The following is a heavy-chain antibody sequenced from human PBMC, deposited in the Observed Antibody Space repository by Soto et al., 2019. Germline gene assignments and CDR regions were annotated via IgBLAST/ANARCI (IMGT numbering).Heavy chain of an antibody. CDR1: GFTFSSHA. CDR3: ARDIGPDPPAAFDI. CDR2: ISNGGGSA. J-gene: IGHJ3*02. Sequence: EVQLLESGGGLVQPGGSLRLSCAASGFTFSSHAMSWARQAPGKGLEWVSGISNGGGSAYYADSVKGRFTISSDNSQNTLHLQMNSLRAEDTAVYYCARDIGPDPPAAFDIWGQGTMVTVSS. D-gene: IGHD2-15*01. V-gene: IGHV3-23*01.